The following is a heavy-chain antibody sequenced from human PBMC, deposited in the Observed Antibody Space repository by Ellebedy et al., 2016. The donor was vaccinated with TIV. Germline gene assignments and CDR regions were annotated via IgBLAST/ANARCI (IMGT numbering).Heavy chain of an antibody. V-gene: IGHV3-23*01. CDR1: GFTFSSYA. J-gene: IGHJ6*02. Sequence: GESLKISXAASGFTFSSYAMSWVRQAPGKGLEWVSAISGSGGSTYYADSVKGRFTISRDNSKNTLYLQMNSLRAEDTALYYCAKDMRTMVRGVIGGMDVWGQGTTVTVSS. CDR3: AKDMRTMVRGVIGGMDV. D-gene: IGHD3-10*01. CDR2: ISGSGGST.